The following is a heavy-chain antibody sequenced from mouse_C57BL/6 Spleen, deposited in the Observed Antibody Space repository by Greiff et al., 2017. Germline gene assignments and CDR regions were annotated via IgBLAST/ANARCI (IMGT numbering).Heavy chain of an antibody. V-gene: IGHV5-6*01. D-gene: IGHD2-4*01. CDR2: ISSGGSYT. Sequence: EVQLVESGGDLVKPGGSLKLSCAASGFTFSSYGMSWVRQTPDKRLEWVATISSGGSYTYYPDSVKGRFTISRDNAKNTLYLQMSSLKSEDTAMYYCATTMITKNYFDYWGQGTTLTVSS. J-gene: IGHJ2*01. CDR3: ATTMITKNYFDY. CDR1: GFTFSSYG.